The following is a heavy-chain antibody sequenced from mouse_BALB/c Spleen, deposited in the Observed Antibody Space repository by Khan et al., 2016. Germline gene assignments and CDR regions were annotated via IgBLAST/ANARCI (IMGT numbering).Heavy chain of an antibody. CDR3: ARGDY. J-gene: IGHJ2*01. CDR2: ISSGSSTI. Sequence: EVELVESGGGLVQPGGSRKLSCAASGFTFSRFGMHWVRQAPEKGLEWVAYISSGSSTIYYADTLKGRFTISRDNPKNALYLQVTSLGSEDTAMYYCARGDYWGQGTTLTVSS. CDR1: GFTFSRFG. V-gene: IGHV5-17*02.